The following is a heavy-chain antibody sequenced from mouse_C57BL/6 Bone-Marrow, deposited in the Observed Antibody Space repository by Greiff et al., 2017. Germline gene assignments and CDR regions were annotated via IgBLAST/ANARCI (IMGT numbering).Heavy chain of an antibody. CDR2: INPYNGGT. Sequence: VQLQQSGPVLVKPGASVKMSCKASGYTFTDYYMNWVKQSHGKSLEWIGVINPYNGGTSYNQKFKGKATLTVDKSSSTAYMELNSLTSEDSAVYYCARGGHSSKNYFDYWGQGTTLTVSS. D-gene: IGHD3-1*01. CDR3: ARGGHSSKNYFDY. CDR1: GYTFTDYY. V-gene: IGHV1-19*01. J-gene: IGHJ2*01.